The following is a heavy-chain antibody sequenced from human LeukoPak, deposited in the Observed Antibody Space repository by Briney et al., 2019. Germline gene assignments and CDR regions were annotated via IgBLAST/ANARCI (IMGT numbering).Heavy chain of an antibody. CDR1: RFTFSSYE. J-gene: IGHJ4*02. V-gene: IGHV3-48*03. CDR3: ARGTFYFDY. Sequence: PGGSLRLSCAASRFTFSSYEMNWVRQAPGKGLEWVSYIGGSGSPIYYADSVKGRFTISRDNAKNSLYPQMNSLRAEDTAVYYCARGTFYFDYWGQGTLVTVSS. D-gene: IGHD2/OR15-2a*01. CDR2: IGGSGSPI.